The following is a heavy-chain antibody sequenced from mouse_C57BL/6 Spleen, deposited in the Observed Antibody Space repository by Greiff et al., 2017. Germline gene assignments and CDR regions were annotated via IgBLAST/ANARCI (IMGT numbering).Heavy chain of an antibody. J-gene: IGHJ4*01. V-gene: IGHV1-80*01. CDR1: GYAFSSYW. CDR3: AREVATMVTTGGYYYAMDY. CDR2: IYPGDGDT. Sequence: QVQLQQSGAELVKPGASVKISCKASGYAFSSYWMNWVKQRPGKGLEWIGQIYPGDGDTNYNGKFKGKATLTADKSSSTAYMQLSSLTSEDSAVYFCAREVATMVTTGGYYYAMDYWGQGTSVTVSS. D-gene: IGHD2-2*01.